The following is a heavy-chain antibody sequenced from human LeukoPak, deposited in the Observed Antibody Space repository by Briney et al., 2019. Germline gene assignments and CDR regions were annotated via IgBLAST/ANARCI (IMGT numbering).Heavy chain of an antibody. D-gene: IGHD6-13*01. CDR2: INTNTGNP. J-gene: IGHJ6*02. CDR3: ARIAAARDYYYYGMDV. Sequence: ASVKVSCKASGYTFTSYAMNWVRQAPRQGLEWMGLINTNTGNPTYAQGFTGRFVFSLDTSVSTAYLQISSLKAEDTAVYYCARIAAARDYYYYGMDVWGQGTTVTVSS. V-gene: IGHV7-4-1*02. CDR1: GYTFTSYA.